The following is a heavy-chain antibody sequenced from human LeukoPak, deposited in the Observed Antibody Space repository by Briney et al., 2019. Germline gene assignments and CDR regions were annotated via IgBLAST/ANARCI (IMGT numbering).Heavy chain of an antibody. CDR1: GYAISSGYF. V-gene: IGHV4-38-2*02. Sequence: SETLSLTCSVSGYAISSGYFWGWTRQPPGKGLEWIGSIYYSGSTYYNPSLKSRVTISVDTSKNQFSLKLSSVTAADTAVYYCARGAYYSSSLWFDPWGQGTLVTVSS. D-gene: IGHD6-6*01. CDR3: ARGAYYSSSLWFDP. J-gene: IGHJ5*02. CDR2: IYYSGST.